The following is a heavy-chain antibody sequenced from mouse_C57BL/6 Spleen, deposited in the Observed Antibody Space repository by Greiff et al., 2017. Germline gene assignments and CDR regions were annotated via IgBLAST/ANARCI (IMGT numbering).Heavy chain of an antibody. Sequence: EVQLVESGGDLVKPGGSLKLSCAASGFTFSSYGMSWVRQTPDKRLEWVATISSGGSYTYYPDSVKGRFTISRDNAKNTLYLQMSRLKAEDTAMYYCARQDYGNFFAYWGQGTLVTVSA. D-gene: IGHD2-1*01. V-gene: IGHV5-6*01. CDR1: GFTFSSYG. CDR3: ARQDYGNFFAY. J-gene: IGHJ3*01. CDR2: ISSGGSYT.